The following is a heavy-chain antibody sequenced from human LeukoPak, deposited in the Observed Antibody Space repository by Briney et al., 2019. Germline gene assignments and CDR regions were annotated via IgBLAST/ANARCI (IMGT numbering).Heavy chain of an antibody. V-gene: IGHV3-11*01. J-gene: IGHJ4*02. CDR3: AKPPRLLDY. Sequence: GGSLRLSCAASGFTFSDPYMSWIRQAPGKGLEYLSYISPDGKSISYTDSVKGRFTISRDNAKNSLYLQMTSLRAEDTAIYYCAKPPRLLDYWGQEPLFTVPS. D-gene: IGHD6-6*01. CDR2: ISPDGKSI. CDR1: GFTFSDPY.